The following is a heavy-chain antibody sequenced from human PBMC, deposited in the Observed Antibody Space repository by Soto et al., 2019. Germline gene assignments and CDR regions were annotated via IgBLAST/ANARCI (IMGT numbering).Heavy chain of an antibody. CDR1: GFSFSDYC. CDR2: IFSSSDKT. CDR3: ARLPKGSLVTA. J-gene: IGHJ4*02. Sequence: LVESGGALVYPGGSLRLSCIASGFSFSDYCMNWVRQAPGEGLQWVSYIFSSSDKTYYAESVKGRFTVSRDNAKNALFIEMNSLRDDDTATYFCARLPKGSLVTAWGQGPRVTVPS. D-gene: IGHD2-21*02. V-gene: IGHV3-48*02.